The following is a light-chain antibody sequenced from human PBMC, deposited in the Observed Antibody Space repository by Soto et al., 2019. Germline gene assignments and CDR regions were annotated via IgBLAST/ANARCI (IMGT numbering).Light chain of an antibody. V-gene: IGKV1-12*01. Sequence: DIQMTQSPSYVSASVGDRVTITGRASRGIKNWLAWYQQKPGKAPNLLIYTGSSLQSGVPSRFSGSGSGTDFTLTINSLQPEDFATYYCQQAASFPITFGQGTRLEIK. CDR2: TGS. CDR1: RGIKNW. CDR3: QQAASFPIT. J-gene: IGKJ5*01.